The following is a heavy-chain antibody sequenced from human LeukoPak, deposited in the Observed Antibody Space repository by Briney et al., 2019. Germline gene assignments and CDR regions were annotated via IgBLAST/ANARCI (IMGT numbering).Heavy chain of an antibody. J-gene: IGHJ4*02. Sequence: GGSLRLSCAASGFTFSSYAMSWVRQAPGKGLEWVSAISASGGSTYYADSVKGRFTISRDNSQNTLYLQVNSLRAEDTAVYYCAKEEVVTAILSYWGQGTLVTVSS. D-gene: IGHD2-21*02. CDR2: ISASGGST. V-gene: IGHV3-23*01. CDR1: GFTFSSYA. CDR3: AKEEVVTAILSY.